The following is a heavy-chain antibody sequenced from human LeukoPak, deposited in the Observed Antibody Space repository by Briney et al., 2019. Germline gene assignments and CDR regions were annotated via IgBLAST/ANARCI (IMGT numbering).Heavy chain of an antibody. V-gene: IGHV3-23*01. CDR2: ISGRDGST. Sequence: GGSLRLSCAASGFTFSSYAMSWVRQVPGKGLEWVSTISGRDGSTFYADAVKGRFTISRHNSKNMLFLQMNSLRAEDTALYYCAKDRTIAAPGTAPFDYWGQGTLVTVSS. CDR3: AKDRTIAAPGTAPFDY. J-gene: IGHJ4*02. CDR1: GFTFSSYA. D-gene: IGHD4/OR15-4a*01.